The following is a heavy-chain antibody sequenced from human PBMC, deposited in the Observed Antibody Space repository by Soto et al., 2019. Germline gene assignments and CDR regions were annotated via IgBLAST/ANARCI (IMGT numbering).Heavy chain of an antibody. V-gene: IGHV4-30-4*01. CDR2: IYYSGST. CDR1: GGSISSGDYY. D-gene: IGHD3-10*01. Sequence: SETLSLTYTVSGGSISSGDYYWSWIRQSPGKGLEWIGYIYYSGSTYYNPSLKSRVAISVDTSKNQFSLKLSSVTAADTAVYYCARALFGSDNYYPYYFDYWGQGTLVTVSS. J-gene: IGHJ4*02. CDR3: ARALFGSDNYYPYYFDY.